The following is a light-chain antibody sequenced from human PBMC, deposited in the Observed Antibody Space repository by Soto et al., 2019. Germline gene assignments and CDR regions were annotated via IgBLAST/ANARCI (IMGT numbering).Light chain of an antibody. J-gene: IGLJ1*01. CDR2: EVS. CDR3: SSYTSTSTPCV. Sequence: QSALTQPASVSGSPGQSITISCTGTSSDVGGYNYVSWYQLHPGKAPQLIIYEVSHRPSGASNHFSGYKSGNTASLTISGHQAEDEADYYCSSYTSTSTPCVFGTGTKVTVL. V-gene: IGLV2-14*01. CDR1: SSDVGGYNY.